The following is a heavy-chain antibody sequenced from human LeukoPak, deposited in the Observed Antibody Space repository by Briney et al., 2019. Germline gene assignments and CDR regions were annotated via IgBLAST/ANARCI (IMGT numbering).Heavy chain of an antibody. J-gene: IGHJ3*02. CDR1: GGSISSYY. CDR3: ARRRSGYSSGWYSQGTSCAFDI. Sequence: SETLSLTCTVSGGSISSYYWSWIRQPAGKGLEWIGRIYTSGSTNYNPSLKSRVTMSVDTSKNQFSLKLSSVTAADTAVYYCARRRSGYSSGWYSQGTSCAFDIWGQGTMVTVSS. V-gene: IGHV4-4*07. CDR2: IYTSGST. D-gene: IGHD6-19*01.